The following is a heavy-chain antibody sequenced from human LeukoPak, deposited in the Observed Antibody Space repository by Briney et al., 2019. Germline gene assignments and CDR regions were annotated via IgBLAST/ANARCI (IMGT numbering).Heavy chain of an antibody. CDR3: ARFACSSTSCYVDY. V-gene: IGHV4-4*02. J-gene: IGHJ4*02. CDR1: GGSISSSNW. CDR2: IYHSGST. Sequence: PSETLSLTCAVSGGSISSSNWWSWVCQPPGKGLEWIGEIYHSGSTNYNPSLKSRVTISVDKSKNQFSLKLSSVTAADTAVYYCARFACSSTSCYVDYWSQGTLVTVSS. D-gene: IGHD2-2*01.